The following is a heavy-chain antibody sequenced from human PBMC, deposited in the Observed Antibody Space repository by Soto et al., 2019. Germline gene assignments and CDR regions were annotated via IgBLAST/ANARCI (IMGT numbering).Heavy chain of an antibody. J-gene: IGHJ4*02. CDR1: GYTFTSYG. D-gene: IGHD3-9*01. V-gene: IGHV1-18*01. Sequence: ASVKVSCKASGYTFTSYGIGWVRQAPGQGLEWMGWISAYNGNTNYAQKLQGRVTMTTGTSTSTAYMELRSLRSDDTAVYYCARDSKYYDILTGYYQFDYWGQGTLVTVSS. CDR2: ISAYNGNT. CDR3: ARDSKYYDILTGYYQFDY.